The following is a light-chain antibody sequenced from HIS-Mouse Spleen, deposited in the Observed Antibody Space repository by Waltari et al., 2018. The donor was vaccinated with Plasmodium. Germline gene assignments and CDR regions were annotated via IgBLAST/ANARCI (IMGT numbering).Light chain of an antibody. CDR3: QQDYNLPYT. V-gene: IGKV3D-7*01. CDR1: QSVSSSY. Sequence: EIVMTQSPATLSLSPGERATLYCRASQSVSSSYLSWYQQKPGQAPRLLIYGASTRATGIPARFSGSGSGTDFTLTISSLQPEDFAVYYCQQDYNLPYTFGQGTKLEIK. J-gene: IGKJ2*01. CDR2: GAS.